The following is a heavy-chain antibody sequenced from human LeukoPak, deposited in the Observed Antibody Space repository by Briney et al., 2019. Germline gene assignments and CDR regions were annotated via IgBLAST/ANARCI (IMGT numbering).Heavy chain of an antibody. J-gene: IGHJ4*02. CDR1: GFTFSSYS. CDR3: AREPYYAFWSGYYDIDY. V-gene: IGHV3-21*01. D-gene: IGHD3-3*01. CDR2: ISSSSSYK. Sequence: GGSLRLSCAAAGFTFSSYSMNWVRQAPGKGLEWVSSISSSSSYKYYADSVKGRFTISRDNAKNSLYLQMNSLRAEDTAVYYCAREPYYAFWSGYYDIDYWGQGTLVTVSS.